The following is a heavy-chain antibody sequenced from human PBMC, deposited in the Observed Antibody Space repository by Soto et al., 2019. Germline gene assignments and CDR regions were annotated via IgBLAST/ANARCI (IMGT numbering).Heavy chain of an antibody. CDR1: GFTFSSYS. D-gene: IGHD6-13*01. V-gene: IGHV3-21*01. Sequence: EVQLVESGGGLVKPGGSVRLSCAASGFTFSSYSMNWVRQAPGKGLEWVSSISSSSSYIYYADSVKGRFTISRDNAKNSLYLQVNSLRAEDTAVYYCAREGIAAALDYWGQRTLVTVSS. J-gene: IGHJ4*02. CDR2: ISSSSSYI. CDR3: AREGIAAALDY.